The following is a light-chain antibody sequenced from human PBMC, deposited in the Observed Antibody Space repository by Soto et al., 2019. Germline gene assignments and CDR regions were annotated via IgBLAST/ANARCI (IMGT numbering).Light chain of an antibody. V-gene: IGKV3-15*01. J-gene: IGKJ2*01. CDR3: QQYNNWPPEYT. CDR2: GAS. Sequence: VLTQSPGTISLYPGVRATLSRSSSQRISNNLAWYQQRGGQSPRLLIYGASTRATGISETFSGSGSGTDFTLTIRGLQTEDFAVYYCQQYNNWPPEYT. CDR1: QRISNN.